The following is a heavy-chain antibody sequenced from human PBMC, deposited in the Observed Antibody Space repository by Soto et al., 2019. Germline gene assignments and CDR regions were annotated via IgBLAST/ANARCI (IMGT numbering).Heavy chain of an antibody. J-gene: IGHJ5*02. V-gene: IGHV4-39*01. D-gene: IGHD3-16*01. CDR3: VRIRYQLPSSVLWLDP. Sequence: PSETLSLTGTVSCVSIMASSYYWGWIRQPPGKGLEWIGTIYYNGETFYHPSLKSRITMSIHTSKNQFSLRLISVTAADTAMYFCVRIRYQLPSSVLWLDPWGQGTPVTVSS. CDR2: IYYNGET. CDR1: CVSIMASSYY.